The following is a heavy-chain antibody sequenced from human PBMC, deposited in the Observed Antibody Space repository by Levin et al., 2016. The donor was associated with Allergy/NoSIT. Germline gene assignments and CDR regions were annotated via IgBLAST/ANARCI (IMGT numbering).Heavy chain of an antibody. D-gene: IGHD3-10*01. V-gene: IGHV1-18*01. CDR3: ARFNSGGWFAPDY. Sequence: WVRQAPGQGLEWMGWISAYNGNTNYAQKFQGRVTMTTDTSTSTAYMELRSLRSDDTAVYYCARFNSGGWFAPDYWGQGTLVTVSS. CDR2: ISAYNGNT. J-gene: IGHJ4*02.